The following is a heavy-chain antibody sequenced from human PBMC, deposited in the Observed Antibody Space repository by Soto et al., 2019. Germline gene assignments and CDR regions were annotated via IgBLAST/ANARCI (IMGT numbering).Heavy chain of an antibody. V-gene: IGHV1-18*01. Sequence: GASVKVSCKASGYTFTSYGISWVRQAPGQGLEWMGWISAYNGNTNYAQKLQGRVTMTTDTSTSTAYMELRSLRSDDTAVYYCARAGWCSSTSCYDYYYYGMDVWGQGTTVT. CDR3: ARAGWCSSTSCYDYYYYGMDV. D-gene: IGHD2-2*01. J-gene: IGHJ6*02. CDR2: ISAYNGNT. CDR1: GYTFTSYG.